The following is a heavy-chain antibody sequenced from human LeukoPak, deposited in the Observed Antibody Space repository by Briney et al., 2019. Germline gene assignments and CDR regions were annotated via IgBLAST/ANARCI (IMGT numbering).Heavy chain of an antibody. CDR1: GFTFSSYA. CDR3: AKSRSGELY. J-gene: IGHJ4*02. D-gene: IGHD1-26*01. CDR2: ITDSGGNT. V-gene: IGHV3-23*01. Sequence: GGSLRLSCAASGFTFSSYAMSWVRQAPGKGLEWVSTITDSGGNTYYADSVKGRFTISRDNSKSTLYLRMNILRAEDTAVYYCAKSRSGELYWGQGTLVTVSS.